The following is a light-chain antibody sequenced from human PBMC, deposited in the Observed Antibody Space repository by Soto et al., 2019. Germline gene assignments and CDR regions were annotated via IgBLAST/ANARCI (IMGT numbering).Light chain of an antibody. Sequence: DIQLTQSPSFLSASVGDRVTITCRASQVISSYLAWYQQKPGKAPKLLLYAASTLQSGVPSRFSGSGSGTEFTLTISSLQPEDFATYYCQQLNSYPFLAFGGGTKVELK. V-gene: IGKV1-9*01. CDR1: QVISSY. CDR2: AAS. CDR3: QQLNSYPFLA. J-gene: IGKJ4*01.